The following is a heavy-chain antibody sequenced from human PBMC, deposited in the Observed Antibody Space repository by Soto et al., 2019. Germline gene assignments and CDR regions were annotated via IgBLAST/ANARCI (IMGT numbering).Heavy chain of an antibody. CDR1: GYTFSTYG. CDR2: INGYNGNT. V-gene: IGHV1-18*01. Sequence: QVQLVQSGAEVKKPGASVKVSCKASGYTFSTYGISWVRQAPGQGLEWMGWINGYNGNTNYAPKLQGRITMTTDTSTTTAYMELRSLRSDDTAVYYCARMGDVPYYYYGMDVWDQGTTVTVSS. D-gene: IGHD3-16*01. CDR3: ARMGDVPYYYYGMDV. J-gene: IGHJ6*02.